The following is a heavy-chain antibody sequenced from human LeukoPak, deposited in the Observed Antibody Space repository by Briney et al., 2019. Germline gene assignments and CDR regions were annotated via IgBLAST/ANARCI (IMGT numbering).Heavy chain of an antibody. D-gene: IGHD3-22*01. Sequence: ASVKVSCKASGYTFTGYYMHWVRQAPGQGLEWMGRIIPILGIADYAQKFQGRVTITADKSTTTAYMELSSLTSDDTAVYYCSRDKYYDTSGFFYVGDYWGQGTVLTVSS. CDR2: IIPILGIA. V-gene: IGHV1-69*04. CDR1: GYTFTGYY. CDR3: SRDKYYDTSGFFYVGDY. J-gene: IGHJ4*02.